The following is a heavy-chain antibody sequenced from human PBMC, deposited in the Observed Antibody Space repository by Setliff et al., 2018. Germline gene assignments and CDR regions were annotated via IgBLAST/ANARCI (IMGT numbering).Heavy chain of an antibody. Sequence: SVKVSCKASGYTFTSYGISWVRQAPGQGLEWMGGTIPMFGSTSYAQKFQGRVTIITDESTTTAYMELSSLGSEDTAVYYCVREGVDTRSSTDYRYYMDGWGKGTTVTVSS. CDR3: VREGVDTRSSTDYRYYMDG. J-gene: IGHJ6*03. V-gene: IGHV1-69*05. CDR1: GYTFTSYG. D-gene: IGHD5-18*01. CDR2: TIPMFGST.